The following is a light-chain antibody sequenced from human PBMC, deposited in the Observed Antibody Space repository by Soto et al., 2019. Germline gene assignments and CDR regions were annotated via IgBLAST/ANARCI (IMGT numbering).Light chain of an antibody. CDR1: SSDVGGYNY. J-gene: IGLJ2*01. V-gene: IGLV2-14*01. CDR2: DVS. Sequence: QSVLTQPASVSGSPGQSITISCTGTSSDVGGYNYVSRYQQHPGKAPKLMIYDVSNRPSGVSNRFSGSKSGNTASLTISGLQDEDEADYYCSSYTSSSTQVFGGGTKVTVL. CDR3: SSYTSSSTQV.